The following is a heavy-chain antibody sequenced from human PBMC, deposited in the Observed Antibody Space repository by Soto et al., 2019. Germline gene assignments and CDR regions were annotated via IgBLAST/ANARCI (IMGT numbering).Heavy chain of an antibody. V-gene: IGHV4-59*08. J-gene: IGHJ4*02. CDR3: ARHRGIAVAGTDF. CDR1: GGSISSGY. Sequence: ETLSLTCSVSGGSISSGYWTWIRHPPGKGLEWIGYIYLGGSINYNPSLKSRVIISIDTSKNQFSLNLRSVTAADTAVDYCARHRGIAVAGTDFWGQGNLVTVSS. CDR2: IYLGGSI. D-gene: IGHD6-19*01.